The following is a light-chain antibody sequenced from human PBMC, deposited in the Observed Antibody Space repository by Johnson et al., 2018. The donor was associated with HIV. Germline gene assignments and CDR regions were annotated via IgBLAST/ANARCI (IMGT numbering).Light chain of an antibody. Sequence: QSVLTQPPSVSAAPGQKVTISCSGSSFNIGNNYVSWYQQLPGTAPKLLIYENDKRPSGIPDRFSGSKSGTSATLGITGLQPGDEADYYCGIWHTSLSTGGVFGTGTKVTVL. CDR3: GIWHTSLSTGGV. CDR2: END. V-gene: IGLV1-51*02. J-gene: IGLJ1*01. CDR1: SFNIGNNY.